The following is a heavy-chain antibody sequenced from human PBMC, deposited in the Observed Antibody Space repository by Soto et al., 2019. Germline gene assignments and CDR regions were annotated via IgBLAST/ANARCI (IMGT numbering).Heavy chain of an antibody. Sequence: PSETLSLTCTVSGGSISSGGYYWSWIRQHPGKGLEWIGYIYYSGSTYYNPSLKSRVTISVDTSKNQFSLKLSSVTAADTAVYYCARGPPQWELYFDYWGQGTLVTVSS. V-gene: IGHV4-31*03. J-gene: IGHJ4*02. CDR3: ARGPPQWELYFDY. D-gene: IGHD1-26*01. CDR1: GGSISSGGYY. CDR2: IYYSGST.